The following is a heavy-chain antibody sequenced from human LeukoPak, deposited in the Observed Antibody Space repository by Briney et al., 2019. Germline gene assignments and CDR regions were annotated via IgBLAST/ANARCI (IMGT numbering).Heavy chain of an antibody. CDR3: VKEKMTPVTLFDY. V-gene: IGHV3-64D*09. D-gene: IGHD4-17*01. CDR2: ISKNGDRT. CDR1: GFTFSSYP. Sequence: GGSLRLSCSASGFTFSSYPMHWVRQAPGKGLEYVSAISKNGDRTYYADSVKGRFPTSRDNSKTTLYLQMSSLTAEDTAVYYCVKEKMTPVTLFDYWGPGTLVTVSS. J-gene: IGHJ4*02.